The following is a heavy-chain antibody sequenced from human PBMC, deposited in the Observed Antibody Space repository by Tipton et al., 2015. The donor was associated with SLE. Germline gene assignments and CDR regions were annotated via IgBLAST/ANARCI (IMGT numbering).Heavy chain of an antibody. CDR2: IKQDGSEK. CDR3: ARHSSPRDWFDP. Sequence: SLRLSCAASGFTLSSYWMSWVRQAPGKGLEWVANIKQDGSEKYYVDSVKGRFTISRDNAKNSLYLQMNSLRAEDTAVYYCARHSSPRDWFDPWGQGTLVTVSS. V-gene: IGHV3-7*01. CDR1: GFTLSSYW. D-gene: IGHD6-13*01. J-gene: IGHJ5*02.